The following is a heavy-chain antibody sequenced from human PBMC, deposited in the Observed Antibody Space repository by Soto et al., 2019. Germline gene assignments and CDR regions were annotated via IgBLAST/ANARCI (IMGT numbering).Heavy chain of an antibody. CDR1: GFTFSSYS. V-gene: IGHV3-21*01. D-gene: IGHD3-3*01. J-gene: IGHJ6*02. CDR3: ARVLRFLELNYYYGMDV. CDR2: ISSSSSYI. Sequence: GGSLRLSCAASGFTFSSYSMNWVRQAPGKGLEWVSSISSSSSYIYYADSVKGRFTISRDNAKNSLYLQMNSLRAEDTAVYYCARVLRFLELNYYYGMDVWGQGTTVTVSS.